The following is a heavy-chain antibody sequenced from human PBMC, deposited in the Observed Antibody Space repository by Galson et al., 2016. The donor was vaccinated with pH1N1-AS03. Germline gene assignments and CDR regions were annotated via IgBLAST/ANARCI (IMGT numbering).Heavy chain of an antibody. J-gene: IGHJ5*02. Sequence: SETLSLTCSVSGASVSHYASYWGWIRQAPGKGLEWIATVSARGTTYHNPSLDSRLTISLDTSKNHFPLTLTSVTAADTAMYYCARDRRDCSGGSCSQDGWFDPWGQGTLVVVSS. CDR3: ARDRRDCSGGSCSQDGWFDP. D-gene: IGHD2-15*01. CDR1: GASVSHYASY. CDR2: VSARGTT. V-gene: IGHV4-39*06.